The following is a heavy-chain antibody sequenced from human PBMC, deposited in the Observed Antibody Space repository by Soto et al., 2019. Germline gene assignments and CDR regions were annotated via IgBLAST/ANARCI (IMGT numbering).Heavy chain of an antibody. D-gene: IGHD3-16*01. CDR1: GGSFSGYY. J-gene: IGHJ5*02. Sequence: SETLSLTCAVYGGSFSGYYWSWIRRPPGKGLEWIGEINHSGSTNYNPSLKSRVTISVDTSKNQFSLKLSSVTAADTAVYYCARGKGSLFSNWFDPWGQGTLVTVSS. V-gene: IGHV4-34*01. CDR2: INHSGST. CDR3: ARGKGSLFSNWFDP.